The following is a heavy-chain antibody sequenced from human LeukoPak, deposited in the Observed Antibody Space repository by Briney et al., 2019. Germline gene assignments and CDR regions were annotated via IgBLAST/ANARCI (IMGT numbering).Heavy chain of an antibody. Sequence: GGSLRLSCAASGFTFSSYSMNWVRQAPGKGLEWVSSISSSSSYIYYADSVKGRFTISRDNAKNILYLQMNSLRAEDTAVYYCARVMSGYYVVLDIWGQGTMVTVSS. CDR1: GFTFSSYS. V-gene: IGHV3-21*01. D-gene: IGHD3-3*01. CDR3: ARVMSGYYVVLDI. J-gene: IGHJ3*02. CDR2: ISSSSSYI.